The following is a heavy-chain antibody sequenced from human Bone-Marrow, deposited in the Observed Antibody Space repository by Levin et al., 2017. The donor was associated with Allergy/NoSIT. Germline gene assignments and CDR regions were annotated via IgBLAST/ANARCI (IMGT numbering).Heavy chain of an antibody. CDR3: ARVMVWIQPPGGGSAYFDY. V-gene: IGHV4-31*03. Sequence: SETLSLTCTVSGGSISSGGYYWSWIRQHPGKGLEWIGYIYYSGSTYYNPSLKSRVTISVDTSKNQFSLKLSSVTAADTAVYYCARVMVWIQPPGGGSAYFDYWGQGTLVTVSS. J-gene: IGHJ4*02. CDR1: GGSISSGGYY. CDR2: IYYSGST. D-gene: IGHD5-18*01.